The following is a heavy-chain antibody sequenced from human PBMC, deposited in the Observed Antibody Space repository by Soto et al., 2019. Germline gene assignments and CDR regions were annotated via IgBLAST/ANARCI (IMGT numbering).Heavy chain of an antibody. V-gene: IGHV1-18*01. CDR3: ARDTYYDILTGYYLTFEIDY. CDR2: ISAYNGNT. Sequence: QVQLVQSGAEVKKPGASVKVSCKASGYTFTSYGISWVRQAPGQGLEWMGWISAYNGNTNYAQKLQGRVTMTTDTSTSTAYMELRSLRSDDTAVYYCARDTYYDILTGYYLTFEIDYWGQGTLVTVSS. D-gene: IGHD3-9*01. CDR1: GYTFTSYG. J-gene: IGHJ4*02.